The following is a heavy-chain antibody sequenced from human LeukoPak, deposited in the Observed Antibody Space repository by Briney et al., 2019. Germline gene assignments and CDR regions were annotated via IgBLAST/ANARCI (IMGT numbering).Heavy chain of an antibody. CDR1: GGSIRGYY. V-gene: IGHV4-59*01. CDR2: IYSSGST. CDR3: ARVVIGAARPYYYYYMDV. D-gene: IGHD3-16*02. Sequence: PSETLSLTCNVSGGSIRGYYWSWIRQPPGKGLEWIGYIYSSGSTNYNPSLKSRVTISVDTSKNQFSLKLSSVTAADTAVYYCARVVIGAARPYYYYYMDVWGKGTTVTVSS. J-gene: IGHJ6*03.